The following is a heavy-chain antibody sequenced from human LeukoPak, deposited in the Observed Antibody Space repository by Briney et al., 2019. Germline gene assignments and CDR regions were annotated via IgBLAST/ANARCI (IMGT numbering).Heavy chain of an antibody. D-gene: IGHD6-19*01. Sequence: PSETLSLTCTVSGGSISSYYWSWIRQPPGKGLEWIGYIYYSGSTNYNPSLKSRVTISVDTSKNQFSLKLSSVTAADTAVYYCARDRVAVAGTWFDYWGQGTLVTVSS. CDR1: GGSISSYY. V-gene: IGHV4-59*01. CDR3: ARDRVAVAGTWFDY. J-gene: IGHJ4*02. CDR2: IYYSGST.